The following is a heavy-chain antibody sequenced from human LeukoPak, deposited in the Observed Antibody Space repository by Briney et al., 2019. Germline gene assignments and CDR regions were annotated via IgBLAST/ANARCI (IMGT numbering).Heavy chain of an antibody. J-gene: IGHJ3*02. Sequence: GGSLRLSCAASGFTFSNYNMNWVRQAPGKGLEWVSSIRSSTTYVYYADSVKGRFTISRDNAKNSLYLQMNSLRAEDTAVCYCARPALDYDSSGYIVDAFDIWGQGTMVTVSS. CDR2: IRSSTTYV. CDR1: GFTFSNYN. D-gene: IGHD3-22*01. CDR3: ARPALDYDSSGYIVDAFDI. V-gene: IGHV3-21*01.